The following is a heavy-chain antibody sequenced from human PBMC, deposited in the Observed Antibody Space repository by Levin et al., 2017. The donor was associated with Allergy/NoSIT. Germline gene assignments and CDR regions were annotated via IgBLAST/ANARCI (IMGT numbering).Heavy chain of an antibody. CDR3: ARNWRSAFDV. Sequence: ETLSLTCAASGFAFSSYWMSWVRQAPGEGLEWVANTKNDGTEKFYVDSVKGRFTISRDTATNSVFLHMSSLRVEDTAVYYCARNWRSAFDVWGQGTMVTVSS. J-gene: IGHJ3*01. D-gene: IGHD2-8*02. CDR2: TKNDGTEK. CDR1: GFAFSSYW. V-gene: IGHV3-7*04.